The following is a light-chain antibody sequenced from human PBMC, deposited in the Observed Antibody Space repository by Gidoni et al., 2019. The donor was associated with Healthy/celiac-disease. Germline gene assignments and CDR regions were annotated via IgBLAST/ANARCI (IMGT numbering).Light chain of an antibody. CDR3: QQYGSSPTWT. J-gene: IGKJ1*01. V-gene: IGKV3-20*01. CDR2: GAS. Sequence: IVLTQSPGTLSLSPGERATLSCRASQSVSSSYLAWYQQKPVQAPRLLLYGASSRATGIPDRFSGSGSGTDFSLTISRLVPEDFAVYYCQQYGSSPTWTFGQXTKVEIK. CDR1: QSVSSSY.